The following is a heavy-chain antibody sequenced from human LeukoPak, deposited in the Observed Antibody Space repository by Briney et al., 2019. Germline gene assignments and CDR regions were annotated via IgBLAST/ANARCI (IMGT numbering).Heavy chain of an antibody. Sequence: PGGSLRLSCAASGFTFSDSWMSWVRQAPGKGLEWVANMNQDGSEKDYVDSVEGRFTISRDNARKSLYLQMSSLRAEDTAVYYCATYTHWVAGDVWGQGTTVTVSS. V-gene: IGHV3-7*01. D-gene: IGHD3-16*01. J-gene: IGHJ6*02. CDR3: ATYTHWVAGDV. CDR1: GFTFSDSW. CDR2: MNQDGSEK.